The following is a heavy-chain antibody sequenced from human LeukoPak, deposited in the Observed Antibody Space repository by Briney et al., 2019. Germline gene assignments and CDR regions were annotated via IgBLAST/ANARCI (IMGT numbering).Heavy chain of an antibody. CDR1: GFTFSSYA. V-gene: IGHV3-23*01. J-gene: IGHJ4*02. CDR2: ISGSDGST. D-gene: IGHD2-2*01. Sequence: PGGSLRLSCAASGFTFSSYAMSWVRQAPGKGLEWVSAISGSDGSTYYADSVKGRFTISRDNSKNTLYLQMNSLRAEDTAVYYCAKGPKDIVVVPAAIYPDYWGQGTLVTVSS. CDR3: AKGPKDIVVVPAAIYPDY.